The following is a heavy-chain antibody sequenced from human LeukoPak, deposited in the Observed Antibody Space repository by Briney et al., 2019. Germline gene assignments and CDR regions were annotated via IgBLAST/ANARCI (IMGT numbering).Heavy chain of an antibody. V-gene: IGHV3-23*01. CDR2: ISGSGGST. CDR1: GFTFSSYA. D-gene: IGHD3-3*01. J-gene: IGHJ5*02. Sequence: TGGSLRLSCAASGFTFSSYAMSWVRQAPGKGLEWVSAISGSGGSTYYADSVKGRFTISRDNSKNTLYLQMNSLRAEDTAVYYCAKDRYDFWSGSPWGQGTLVTVSS. CDR3: AKDRYDFWSGSP.